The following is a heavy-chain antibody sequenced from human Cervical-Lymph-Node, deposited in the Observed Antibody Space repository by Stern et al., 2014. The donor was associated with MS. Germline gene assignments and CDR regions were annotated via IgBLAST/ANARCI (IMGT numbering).Heavy chain of an antibody. CDR3: ARSSGDDYYYYGMDV. V-gene: IGHV1-69*01. D-gene: IGHD4-17*01. CDR2: IIPIFGTA. CDR1: GGTFSSYA. J-gene: IGHJ6*02. Sequence: VQLVESGAEVKKPGSSGKVSCKASGGTFSSYALSWVRQAPGQGLEWIGGIIPIFGTANYAQKFQGRVTITADESTSTAYMELSSLRSEDTAVYYCARSSGDDYYYYGMDVWGQGTTVTVSS.